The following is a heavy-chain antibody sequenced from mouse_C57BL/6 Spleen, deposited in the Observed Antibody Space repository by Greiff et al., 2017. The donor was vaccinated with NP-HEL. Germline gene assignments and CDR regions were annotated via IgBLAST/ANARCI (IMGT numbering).Heavy chain of an antibody. V-gene: IGHV1-80*01. CDR2: IYPGDGDT. CDR3: ARNGNLYYAMDY. D-gene: IGHD2-1*01. J-gene: IGHJ4*01. Sequence: VQLQQSGAELVKPGASVKISCKASGYAFSSYWMNWVKQRPGKGLEWIGQIYPGDGDTNYNGKFKGKATLTADKSSSTAYMQLSSLTSEDSAVYFCARNGNLYYAMDYWGQGTSVTVSS. CDR1: GYAFSSYW.